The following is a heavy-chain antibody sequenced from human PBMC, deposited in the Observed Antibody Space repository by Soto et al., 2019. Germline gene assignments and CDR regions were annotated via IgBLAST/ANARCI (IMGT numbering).Heavy chain of an antibody. J-gene: IGHJ4*02. Sequence: GGSLRLSCAASGFTFSDYYMSWIRQAPGKGLEWVSYISSSGSYIYYADSVKGRFTISRDNAKNSLYLQMNSLRAEDTAVYYCARFPLYCSGGSCLGYWGQGTLVTVSS. V-gene: IGHV3-11*04. CDR1: GFTFSDYY. CDR2: ISSSGSYI. D-gene: IGHD2-15*01. CDR3: ARFPLYCSGGSCLGY.